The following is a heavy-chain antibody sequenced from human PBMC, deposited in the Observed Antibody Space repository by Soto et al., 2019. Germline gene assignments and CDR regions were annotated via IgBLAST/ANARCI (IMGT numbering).Heavy chain of an antibody. V-gene: IGHV1-2*02. J-gene: IGHJ5*01. CDR2: INVYNGET. CDR3: AREGATRRPSRPAIGWLES. CDR1: GYTFSGYH. Sequence: ASVKVSCKASGYTFSGYHMHWVRQAPGQGLEWMGWINVYNGETIIAQKFQGRVAMTRDTSITTAYVELSRLRFDDTAVYFCAREGATRRPSRPAIGWLESWGQGTLVTVSS. D-gene: IGHD2-2*02.